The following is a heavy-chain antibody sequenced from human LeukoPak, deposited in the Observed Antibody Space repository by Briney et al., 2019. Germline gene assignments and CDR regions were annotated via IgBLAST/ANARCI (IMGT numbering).Heavy chain of an antibody. CDR1: GLSFSDWA. CDR2: MSASGHLI. D-gene: IGHD2-21*01. V-gene: IGHV3-23*01. J-gene: IGHJ4*02. CDR3: AKPGFCDVDKCCYSV. Sequence: GGSLRLSCAASGLSFSDWAMNWVRHPPGKGLEWVSSMSASGHLIDYTDSVKGRFTISRDNSKNTLYLQMTSLRAEDTAIYYCAKPGFCDVDKCCYSVWGRGTLVTVSS.